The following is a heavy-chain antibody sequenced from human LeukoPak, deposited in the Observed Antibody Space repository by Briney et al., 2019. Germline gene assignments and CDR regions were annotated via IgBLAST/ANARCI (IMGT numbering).Heavy chain of an antibody. V-gene: IGHV4-34*01. D-gene: IGHD3-10*01. CDR2: INHSGST. CDR3: ARGAKYYYGSGSYHFDY. CDR1: GGSISSYY. J-gene: IGHJ4*02. Sequence: SETLSLTCTVSGGSISSYYWSWIRQPPGKGLEWIGEINHSGSTNYNPSLKSRVTISVDTSKNQFSLKLSSVTAADTAVYYCARGAKYYYGSGSYHFDYWGQGTLVTVSS.